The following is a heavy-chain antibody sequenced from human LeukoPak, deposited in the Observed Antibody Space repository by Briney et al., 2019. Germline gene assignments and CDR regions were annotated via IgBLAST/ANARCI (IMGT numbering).Heavy chain of an antibody. J-gene: IGHJ4*02. Sequence: SETLSLTCAVSGGSISSYYWSWIRQPAGKGLEWIGRMSGSGTTNYNPSLKSRVSMSVDTSKNQFSLKLTSVTAADTAVYYCASGGYTYNSPFDYWGQGTLVSVSS. CDR1: GGSISSYY. V-gene: IGHV4-4*07. CDR2: MSGSGTT. D-gene: IGHD5-18*01. CDR3: ASGGYTYNSPFDY.